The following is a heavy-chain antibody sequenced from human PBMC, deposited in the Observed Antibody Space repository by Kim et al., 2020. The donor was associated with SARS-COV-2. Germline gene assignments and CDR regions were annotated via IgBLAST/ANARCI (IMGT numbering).Heavy chain of an antibody. Sequence: SETLSLTCTVSGGSVSSGSYYWSWIRQPPGKGLEWIGYIYYSGSTNYNPSLKSRVTISVDTSKNQFSLKLSSVTAADTAVYYCARDLRTNGLNRRFYGMDVWGQGTTVTVSS. CDR2: IYYSGST. CDR1: GGSVSSGSYY. J-gene: IGHJ6*02. V-gene: IGHV4-61*01. CDR3: ARDLRTNGLNRRFYGMDV. D-gene: IGHD2-8*01.